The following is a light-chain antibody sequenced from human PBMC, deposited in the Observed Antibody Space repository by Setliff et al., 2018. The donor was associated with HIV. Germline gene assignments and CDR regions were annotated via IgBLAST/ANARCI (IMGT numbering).Light chain of an antibody. Sequence: LAQPASVSGSPGQSITISCTGTSSDVGGYKYVYWYQQHPGKAPKLMIYEVSNRPSGISNRFSGSKSGNTASLTISGLQAEDEADYYCHSYAGTHTVLFGGGTKVTVL. J-gene: IGLJ3*02. V-gene: IGLV2-14*01. CDR3: HSYAGTHTVL. CDR2: EVS. CDR1: SSDVGGYKY.